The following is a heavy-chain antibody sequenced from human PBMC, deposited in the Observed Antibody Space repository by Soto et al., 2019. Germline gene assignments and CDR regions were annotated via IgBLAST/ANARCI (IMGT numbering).Heavy chain of an antibody. CDR3: ASPGCCSGGSCYPPNY. V-gene: IGHV1-8*01. CDR2: MNPNSGNT. J-gene: IGHJ4*02. D-gene: IGHD2-15*01. Sequence: ASVKVSCKAAGYTFTSNDINWVRQATGQGLEWMGWMNPNSGNTGYAQKFQGRITMTRNTSISTAYMELSSLTSEDTAVYYCASPGCCSGGSCYPPNYWGQGTLVTVSS. CDR1: GYTFTSND.